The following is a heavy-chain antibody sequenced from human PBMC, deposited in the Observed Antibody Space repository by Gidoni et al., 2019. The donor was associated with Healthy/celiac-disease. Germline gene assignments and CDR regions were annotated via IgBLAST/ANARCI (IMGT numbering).Heavy chain of an antibody. CDR2: ISGSGGST. Sequence: EVQLLESGGGLVQPGGSLRLSCAASGFPFSSYAMSWVRQAPGKGLEWVSAISGSGGSTYYEDSVKGRFTISRDNSKNTLYLQMNSLRAEDTAVYYCAKDDIVVVVAAVYYYYGMDVWGQGTTVTVSS. CDR1: GFPFSSYA. V-gene: IGHV3-23*01. D-gene: IGHD2-15*01. J-gene: IGHJ6*02. CDR3: AKDDIVVVVAAVYYYYGMDV.